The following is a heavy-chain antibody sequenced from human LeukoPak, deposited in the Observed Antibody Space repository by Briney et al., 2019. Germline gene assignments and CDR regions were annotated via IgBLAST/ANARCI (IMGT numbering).Heavy chain of an antibody. D-gene: IGHD1-1*01. V-gene: IGHV4-59*08. CDR1: GVSITSYY. Sequence: SETLSLTCTVSGVSITSYYWSWIRQPPGKGLEWIGYIYYSGTTNNNPSLKSRVTISVDTSKNQISLKLSSVTAADTAVYYCARHRSATGWKYFDYWGQGTLVTVSS. CDR2: IYYSGTT. J-gene: IGHJ4*02. CDR3: ARHRSATGWKYFDY.